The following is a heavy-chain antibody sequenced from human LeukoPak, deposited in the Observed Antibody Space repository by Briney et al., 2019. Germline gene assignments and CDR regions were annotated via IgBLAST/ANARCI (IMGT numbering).Heavy chain of an antibody. CDR3: ARDQAVAARLFDY. Sequence: GASVKVSCKVSGYTLTELSMHWVRQAPGKGLEWMGGFDPEDGETIYAQKFQGRVTMTTDTSTSTAYMELRSLRSDDTAVYYCARDQAVAARLFDYWGQGTLVTVSS. D-gene: IGHD6-6*01. J-gene: IGHJ4*02. CDR1: GYTLTELS. V-gene: IGHV1-24*01. CDR2: FDPEDGET.